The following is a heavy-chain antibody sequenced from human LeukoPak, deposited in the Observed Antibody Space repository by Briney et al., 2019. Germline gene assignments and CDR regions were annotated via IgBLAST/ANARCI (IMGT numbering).Heavy chain of an antibody. V-gene: IGHV1-8*01. CDR3: VMGLGEKFDP. Sequence: ASVKVSCKASGNTFISYDINWVRQASGQGLEWMGWMNPNSGNTGYAQKFQGRVTMTRNSSISTAYMDLTSLRSEDTAVYYCVMGLGEKFDPWGQGTLVTASS. J-gene: IGHJ5*02. CDR1: GNTFISYD. D-gene: IGHD3-10*01. CDR2: MNPNSGNT.